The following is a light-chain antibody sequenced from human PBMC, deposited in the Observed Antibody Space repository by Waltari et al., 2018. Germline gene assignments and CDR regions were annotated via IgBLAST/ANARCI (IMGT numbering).Light chain of an antibody. CDR3: QQYYSFPLT. CDR1: QSVLYSSNNKNF. CDR2: WAS. Sequence: DIVMTQSPDSLAVSLGERATINCKSSQSVLYSSNNKNFLAWYQQKPGQPPKLLNHWASIRESGVPDRFGGSGSGADFTLTISSLQAEDVAVYYCQQYYSFPLTFGGGTKVEIK. V-gene: IGKV4-1*01. J-gene: IGKJ4*01.